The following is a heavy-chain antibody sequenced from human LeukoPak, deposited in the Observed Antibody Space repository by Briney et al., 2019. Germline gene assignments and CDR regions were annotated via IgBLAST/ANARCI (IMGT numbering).Heavy chain of an antibody. CDR2: IYHSGST. D-gene: IGHD5-12*01. CDR1: GYSISSGYY. Sequence: SETLSLTCTVSGYSISSGYYWGWIRQPPGKGLEWIGSIYHSGSTYYNPSLKSRVTISVDTSKNQFSLKLSSVTAADTAVYYCARAVATYNHFDYWGQGTLVTVSS. V-gene: IGHV4-38-2*02. J-gene: IGHJ4*02. CDR3: ARAVATYNHFDY.